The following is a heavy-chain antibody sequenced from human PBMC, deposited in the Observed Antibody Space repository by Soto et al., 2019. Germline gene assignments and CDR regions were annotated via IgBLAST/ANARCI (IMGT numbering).Heavy chain of an antibody. V-gene: IGHV1-18*01. CDR1: GYTFTSYG. Sequence: GASVKVSCKASGYTFTSYGISWVRQAPGQGLEWMGWISAYNGNTNYAQKLQGRVTMTTDTSTSTAYMELRSLRSDDTAVYYCARVYYYDSSGYYRLRNWFDPWGQGTRVTVSS. CDR2: ISAYNGNT. D-gene: IGHD3-22*01. CDR3: ARVYYYDSSGYYRLRNWFDP. J-gene: IGHJ5*02.